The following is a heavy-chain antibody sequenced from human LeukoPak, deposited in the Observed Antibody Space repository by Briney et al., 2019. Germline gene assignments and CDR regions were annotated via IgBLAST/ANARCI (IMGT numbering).Heavy chain of an antibody. V-gene: IGHV3-23*01. D-gene: IGHD4-17*01. J-gene: IGHJ5*02. CDR1: RFTFNNYA. CDR2: ISDSGGNT. Sequence: GGSLRLSCAASRFTFNNYAMSWVRQAPGKGLEWVSSISDSGGNTYYADSVQGRFTISRDNSKNTLYLQMNSLRAEDTAVYYCARRARYGDYDWFDPWGQGTLVTVSS. CDR3: ARRARYGDYDWFDP.